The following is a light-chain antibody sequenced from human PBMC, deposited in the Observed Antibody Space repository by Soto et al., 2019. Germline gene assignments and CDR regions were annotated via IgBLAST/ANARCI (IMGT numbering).Light chain of an antibody. CDR2: AAS. V-gene: IGKV1-9*01. CDR1: QGITYY. CDR3: LQLNNYPWT. J-gene: IGKJ1*01. Sequence: DIQLTQSPSFLSASVGDRVTITCRASQGITYYLAWYQQKPGKAPKLLIYAASTLQSGVPSRFSGSGYGTEFTLTIGSLQPEDFATYYCLQLNNYPWTFGQGTKVEIK.